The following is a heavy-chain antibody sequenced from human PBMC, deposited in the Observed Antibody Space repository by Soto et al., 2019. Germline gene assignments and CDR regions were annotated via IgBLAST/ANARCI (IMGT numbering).Heavy chain of an antibody. V-gene: IGHV1-69*13. CDR2: IIPIFGTA. J-gene: IGHJ6*02. CDR3: ARTYCSGGSCYSFHYYYGMDV. D-gene: IGHD2-15*01. CDR1: GGTFSRYA. Sequence: SVKVSFKASGGTFSRYAISWLRQAPGQGLEWMGGIIPIFGTANYAQKFQGRVTITADESTSTAYMELSSLRSEDTAVYYCARTYCSGGSCYSFHYYYGMDVWGQGTTVTVSS.